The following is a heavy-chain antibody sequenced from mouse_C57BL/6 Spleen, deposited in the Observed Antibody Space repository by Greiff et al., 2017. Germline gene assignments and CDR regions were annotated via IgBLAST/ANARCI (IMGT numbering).Heavy chain of an antibody. CDR1: GYAFTHYL. J-gene: IGHJ4*01. V-gene: IGHV1-54*01. Sequence: VQLQQSGAELVRPGTSVTVSCKASGYAFTHYLIEWVKQRPGQGLEWIGVINPGSGGTNYNEKFKGKATLTADKSSSTAYMQLSSLTSEDSAVYFCASYYGSSYDAIDYWGQRTSVTGSS. D-gene: IGHD1-1*01. CDR2: INPGSGGT. CDR3: ASYYGSSYDAIDY.